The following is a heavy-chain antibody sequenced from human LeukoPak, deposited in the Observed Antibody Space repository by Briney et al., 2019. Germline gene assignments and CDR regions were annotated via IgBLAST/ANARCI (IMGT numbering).Heavy chain of an antibody. V-gene: IGHV3-23*01. D-gene: IGHD4-17*01. CDR1: GFTFSSYG. CDR3: TADLRGDYAPSLAS. CDR2: ISGSGGST. J-gene: IGHJ4*02. Sequence: GGSLRLPCAASGFTFSSYGMSWVRQAPGKGLEWVSAISGSGGSTYYADSVKGRFTISRDNSKNTLYLQMNSLRAEDTALYYCTADLRGDYAPSLASWGQGTLVTVSS.